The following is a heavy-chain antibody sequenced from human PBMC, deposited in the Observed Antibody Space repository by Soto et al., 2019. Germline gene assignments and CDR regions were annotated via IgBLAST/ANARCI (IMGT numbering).Heavy chain of an antibody. CDR1: GDSISSFY. CDR3: ARLRRMTAITVSYYFDY. D-gene: IGHD4-4*01. Sequence: PSETLSLTCTVSGDSISSFYWSWVRQPPGKGLEWIGYIYYSGSTSYNPSLESRVTISVDTSENQFSLKLSSVTAADTAVYYCARLRRMTAITVSYYFDYWGPATLVTVSS. V-gene: IGHV4-59*01. J-gene: IGHJ4*02. CDR2: IYYSGST.